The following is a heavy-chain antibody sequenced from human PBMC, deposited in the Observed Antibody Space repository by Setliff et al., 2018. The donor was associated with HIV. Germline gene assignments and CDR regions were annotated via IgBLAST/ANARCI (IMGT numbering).Heavy chain of an antibody. J-gene: IGHJ6*03. CDR3: ARGPSINTIRARGYYMDV. V-gene: IGHV4-59*08. D-gene: IGHD3-10*01. CDR1: GGSISGSH. Sequence: PLETLSLTCAVSGGSISGSHWNWIRQSPGGGLEWIGYIYYSGSTNYNPSFKRRVTISIDKSRESFSLKLSSVTAADTAVYYCARGPSINTIRARGYYMDVWAKGTTVTVSS. CDR2: IYYSGST.